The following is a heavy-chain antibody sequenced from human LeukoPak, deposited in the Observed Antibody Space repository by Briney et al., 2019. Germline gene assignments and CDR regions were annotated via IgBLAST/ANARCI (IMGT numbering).Heavy chain of an antibody. V-gene: IGHV3-33*01. J-gene: IGHJ6*02. D-gene: IGHD3-10*01. CDR3: ARGGYYLYGMDV. Sequence: GGSLRLPCAASGFTFSSYGMHWVRQAPGKGLEWVAVIWYDGSNKYYADSVRGRFTISRDNSKNTLYLQMNSLRAEDTAVYYCARGGYYLYGMDVWGQGTTVTVSS. CDR1: GFTFSSYG. CDR2: IWYDGSNK.